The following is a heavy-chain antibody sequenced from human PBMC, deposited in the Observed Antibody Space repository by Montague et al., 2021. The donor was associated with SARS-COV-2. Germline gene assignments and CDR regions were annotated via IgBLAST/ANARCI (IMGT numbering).Heavy chain of an antibody. J-gene: IGHJ4*02. CDR1: GDSIISGGYY. Sequence: SETLSLTCTVSGDSIISGGYYWDWIRQPPGMGLEWIGNIYYSGSTYYNPSLKSRVTISVDTSRNQFSLKVSSVTAADTAVYFCATTGDPTRVAGPLDYWGQGTPVTVSS. D-gene: IGHD6-19*01. V-gene: IGHV4-39*01. CDR2: IYYSGST. CDR3: ATTGDPTRVAGPLDY.